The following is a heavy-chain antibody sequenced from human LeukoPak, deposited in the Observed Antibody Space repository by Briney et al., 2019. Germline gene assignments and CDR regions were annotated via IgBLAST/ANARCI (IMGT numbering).Heavy chain of an antibody. CDR3: AVMVREDY. CDR1: GFTFSDHY. V-gene: IGHV3-72*01. D-gene: IGHD3-10*01. J-gene: IGHJ4*02. CDR2: TRNKANSYTT. Sequence: QAGGSLRLSCAASGFTFSDHYMDWVRQAPGKGLEWVGRTRNKANSYTTEYAASVKGRFTISRDDSKNSLYLQMNSLKTEDTAVYYCAVMVREDYWGQGTLVTVSS.